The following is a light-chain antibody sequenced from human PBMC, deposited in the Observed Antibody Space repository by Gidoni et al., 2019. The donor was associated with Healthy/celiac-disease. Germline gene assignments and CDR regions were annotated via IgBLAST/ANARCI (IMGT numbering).Light chain of an antibody. CDR2: EVS. CDR3: SSYTSSSTLV. Sequence: QSALTQPAPASAPPGPSITIPCTGTSSDVGGYNYVSWYQQHPGKPPKLMIYEVSNRPSGVSNRFSGSKSGNTDSLTISGLQAEDEADYYCSSYTSSSTLVFGGGTKLTVL. J-gene: IGLJ2*01. CDR1: SSDVGGYNY. V-gene: IGLV2-14*01.